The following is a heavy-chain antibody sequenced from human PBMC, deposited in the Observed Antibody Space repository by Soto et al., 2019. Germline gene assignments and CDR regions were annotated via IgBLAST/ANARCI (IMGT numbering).Heavy chain of an antibody. Sequence: PSETLSLTCTVSGGSISSSSYYWGWIRQPPGKGLEWIGSIYYSGSTYYNPSLKSRVTISVDTSKNQFSLKLSSVTAADTAVYYCASGYDDDQYYYFYYYMDVWGKGTTVTVSS. D-gene: IGHD5-12*01. CDR3: ASGYDDDQYYYFYYYMDV. CDR2: IYYSGST. V-gene: IGHV4-39*01. CDR1: GGSISSSSYY. J-gene: IGHJ6*03.